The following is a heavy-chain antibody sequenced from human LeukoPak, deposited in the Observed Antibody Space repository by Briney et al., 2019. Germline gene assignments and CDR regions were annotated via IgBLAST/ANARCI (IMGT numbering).Heavy chain of an antibody. CDR2: IYHSGNT. Sequence: SETLSLTCTVSGYSISSGYYWGWIRQPPGKGLEWIGSIYHSGNTYYNPSLKSRVTISVDTSKNQFSLKLSSVTAADTAVYYCVRGHQLEYFQHWGQGTLVTVSS. CDR3: VRGHQLEYFQH. D-gene: IGHD2-2*01. V-gene: IGHV4-38-2*02. J-gene: IGHJ1*01. CDR1: GYSISSGYY.